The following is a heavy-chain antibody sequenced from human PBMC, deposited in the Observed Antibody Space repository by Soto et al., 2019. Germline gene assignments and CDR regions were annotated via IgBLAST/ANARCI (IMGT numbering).Heavy chain of an antibody. CDR1: GYTFTSYG. CDR3: ARGVLRRYFGTIYYYYYYGMDV. Sequence: ASVQVSCKASGYTFTSYGISWVRQAPGQGLEWMGWISAYNGNTNYAQKLQGRVTMTTDTSTSTAYMELRSLRSDDTAVYYCARGVLRRYFGTIYYYYYYGMDVWGQGTTVTVSS. J-gene: IGHJ6*02. CDR2: ISAYNGNT. V-gene: IGHV1-18*01. D-gene: IGHD3-9*01.